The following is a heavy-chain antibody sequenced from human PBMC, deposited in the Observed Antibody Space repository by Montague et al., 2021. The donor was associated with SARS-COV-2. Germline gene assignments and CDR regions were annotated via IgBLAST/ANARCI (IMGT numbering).Heavy chain of an antibody. CDR3: ASVNTAGAY. D-gene: IGHD7-27*01. CDR2: IYYSGXT. V-gene: IGHV4-61*01. CDR1: GGSVSSGSYY. J-gene: IGHJ4*02. Sequence: SETLSLTCTVSGGSVSSGSYYWSWIRQPPGKGLEWIGYIYYSGXTXYXPSLKSRVTISVDTSKNQFSLKLSSVTAAGTAVYYCASVNTAGAYWGQGTLVTVSS.